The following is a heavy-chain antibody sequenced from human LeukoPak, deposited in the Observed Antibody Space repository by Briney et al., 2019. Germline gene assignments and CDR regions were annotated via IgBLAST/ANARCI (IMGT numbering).Heavy chain of an antibody. V-gene: IGHV3-7*01. CDR2: IKHDGTDE. Sequence: GGSLRLSCVSSDFTFSDHWMIWVRQAPGKGLEWVANIKHDGTDENYLESVEGRFTISRDNTKKALYLQMNSLRVEDTGVYYCARGEGHMDVWGKGTTVTVSS. CDR1: DFTFSDHW. CDR3: ARGEGHMDV. J-gene: IGHJ6*03.